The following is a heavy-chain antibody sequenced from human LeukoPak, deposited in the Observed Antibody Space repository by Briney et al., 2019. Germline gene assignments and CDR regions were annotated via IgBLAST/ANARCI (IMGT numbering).Heavy chain of an antibody. D-gene: IGHD5-18*01. CDR2: IYYSGST. CDR1: GGSIGSYY. Sequence: SETLSLTCTVSGGSIGSYYWGWIRQPPGKGLEWIGSIYYSGSTYYNPSLKSRVTISVDTSKNQFSLKLSSVTAADTAVYYCARADVDTAMVIPWGQGTLVTVSS. CDR3: ARADVDTAMVIP. V-gene: IGHV4-39*01. J-gene: IGHJ5*02.